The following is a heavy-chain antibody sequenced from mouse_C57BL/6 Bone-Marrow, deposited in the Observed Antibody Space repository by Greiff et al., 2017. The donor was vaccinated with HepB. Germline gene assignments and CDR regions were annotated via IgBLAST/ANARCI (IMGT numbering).Heavy chain of an antibody. CDR1: GFTFSDFY. D-gene: IGHD2-1*01. CDR3: ARDLYYGNYWYFDV. V-gene: IGHV7-1*01. Sequence: EVHLVESGGGLVQSGRSLRLSCATSGFTFSDFYMEWVRQAPGKGLEWIAASRNKANDYTTEYSASVKGRFIVSRDTSQSILYLQMNALRAEDTAIYYCARDLYYGNYWYFDVWGTGTTVTVSS. CDR2: SRNKANDYTT. J-gene: IGHJ1*03.